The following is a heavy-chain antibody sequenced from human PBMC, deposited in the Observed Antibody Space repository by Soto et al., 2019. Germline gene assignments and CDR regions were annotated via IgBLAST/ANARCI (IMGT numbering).Heavy chain of an antibody. J-gene: IGHJ4*02. CDR2: IKEDGSEK. V-gene: IGHV3-7*05. CDR3: VRGGSHSFDY. CDR1: GFTFSNYW. D-gene: IGHD1-26*01. Sequence: EVQLVESGGGLVQPGGSLRLSCAASGFTFSNYWMSWVRQAPGKGLEWVANIKEDGSEKYHVDSVKGRFTISRDNAKNLMYLQMDSLRAEDTAVYKCVRGGSHSFDYCGQGTRVTVSS.